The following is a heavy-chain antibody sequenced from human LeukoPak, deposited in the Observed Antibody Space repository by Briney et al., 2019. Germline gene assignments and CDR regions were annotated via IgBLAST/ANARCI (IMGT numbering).Heavy chain of an antibody. D-gene: IGHD2-2*01. V-gene: IGHV3-7*01. J-gene: IGHJ4*02. Sequence: GGSLRLSCAASGFIFSNYWMNWVRQTPGKGLEWVANIKKDGSEKYYVDSVRGRFTISRDNAKNSLYLQMNSLRAEDTAVYYCARERGGSEYCSSTSCYGFQYWGQGTLVTVSS. CDR3: ARERGGSEYCSSTSCYGFQY. CDR2: IKKDGSEK. CDR1: GFIFSNYW.